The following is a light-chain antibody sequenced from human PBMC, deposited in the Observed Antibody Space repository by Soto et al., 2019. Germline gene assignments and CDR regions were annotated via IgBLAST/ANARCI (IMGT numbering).Light chain of an antibody. Sequence: DIQMTQSPSTLSASVGDRVTIICRASRSITRWLAWYQQKPGEAPKLLIYAASTLQSGVPSRFSGSGSGTDFTLTISSLQPEDVATYYCQKYNSAPPLTFGGGTKVDIK. CDR3: QKYNSAPPLT. V-gene: IGKV1-27*01. J-gene: IGKJ4*01. CDR2: AAS. CDR1: RSITRW.